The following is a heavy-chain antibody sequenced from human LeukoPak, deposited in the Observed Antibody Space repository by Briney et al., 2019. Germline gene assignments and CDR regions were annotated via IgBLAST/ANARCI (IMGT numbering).Heavy chain of an antibody. CDR3: ARDSPYGSGSLDY. V-gene: IGHV1-69*01. Sequence: GASVKVSCKASGGTFSSYAISWVRQAPGQGLEWMGGIIPIFGTANYAQKFQGRVTIAADESTSTAYMELSSLRSEDTAVYHCARDSPYGSGSLDYWGQGTLVTVSS. CDR2: IIPIFGTA. J-gene: IGHJ4*02. CDR1: GGTFSSYA. D-gene: IGHD3-10*01.